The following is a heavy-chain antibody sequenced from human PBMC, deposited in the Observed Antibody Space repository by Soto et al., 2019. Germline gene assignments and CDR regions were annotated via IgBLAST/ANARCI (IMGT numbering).Heavy chain of an antibody. CDR3: ARSFTYGAQRFDY. V-gene: IGHV4-59*01. Sequence: LSLTCSVSGDSMNTYFFTWIRRPPGKGLDGIGYIYDGGTTNYNPSLKSRAAISVDTSKNQFSLNLTSVTAADTAMYYCARSFTYGAQRFDYWGQGALVTVSS. D-gene: IGHD3-10*01. J-gene: IGHJ4*02. CDR1: GDSMNTYF. CDR2: IYDGGTT.